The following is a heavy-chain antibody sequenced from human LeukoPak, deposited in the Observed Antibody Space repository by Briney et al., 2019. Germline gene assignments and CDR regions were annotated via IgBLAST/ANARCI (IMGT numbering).Heavy chain of an antibody. V-gene: IGHV3-30*18. CDR2: ISYDGSNK. J-gene: IGHJ6*04. Sequence: PGRSLRLSCAASGFTSRSYGMHWVRQAPGKGLEWVAVISYDGSNKYYADSVKGRFTISRDNSKNTLYLQMNSLRAEDTAVYYCAKVDILTGAPSVYWYYGMDVWGKGTTVTVSS. CDR3: AKVDILTGAPSVYWYYGMDV. CDR1: GFTSRSYG. D-gene: IGHD3-9*01.